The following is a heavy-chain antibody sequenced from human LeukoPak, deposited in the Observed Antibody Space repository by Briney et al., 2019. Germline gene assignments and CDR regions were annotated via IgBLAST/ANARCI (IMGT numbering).Heavy chain of an antibody. Sequence: GGSLRLSCAASGFAFSSYGMHWVRQAPGKGPEWVAVISDDGRNKYYADSVKGRFTISRDNSKNTLYLQMNVLRAEDTAVYYCLKGWELRFDAFDIWGQGTMVTVSS. CDR3: LKGWELRFDAFDI. J-gene: IGHJ3*02. V-gene: IGHV3-30*18. CDR2: ISDDGRNK. CDR1: GFAFSSYG. D-gene: IGHD1-26*01.